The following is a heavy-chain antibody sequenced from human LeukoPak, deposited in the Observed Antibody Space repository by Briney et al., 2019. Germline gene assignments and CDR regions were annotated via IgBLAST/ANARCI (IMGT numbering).Heavy chain of an antibody. Sequence: SETLSLTCTVSGGSISSSSYYWGWIRQPPGKGLEWIGSIYYIGSTYYNPSLKSRVTISADTSKNPFSLKLSSVTAADTAVYYCARHKAPYTGDYAFDYWGQGTLVTVSS. V-gene: IGHV4-39*01. J-gene: IGHJ4*02. CDR2: IYYIGST. CDR3: ARHKAPYTGDYAFDY. D-gene: IGHD4-17*01. CDR1: GGSISSSSYY.